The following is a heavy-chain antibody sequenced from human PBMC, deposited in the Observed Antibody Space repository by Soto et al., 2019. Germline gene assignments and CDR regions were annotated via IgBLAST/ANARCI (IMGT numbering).Heavy chain of an antibody. Sequence: GGSLRLSCAASGFTFSSYAMSWVRQAPGKGLEWVSAISGGGGSTYYADSVKGRFTISRDNSKNTLYLQMNSLRAEDTAVYYCAKEGDCSSTSCSTPFYYYYYMDVWGKGTTVTVSS. CDR3: AKEGDCSSTSCSTPFYYYYYMDV. D-gene: IGHD2-2*01. CDR1: GFTFSSYA. V-gene: IGHV3-23*01. CDR2: ISGGGGST. J-gene: IGHJ6*03.